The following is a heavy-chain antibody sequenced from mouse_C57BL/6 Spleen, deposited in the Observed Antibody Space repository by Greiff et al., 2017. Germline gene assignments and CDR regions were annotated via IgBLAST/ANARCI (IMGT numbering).Heavy chain of an antibody. J-gene: IGHJ4*01. CDR1: GFTFSSYA. D-gene: IGHD3-2*02. CDR2: ISSGGDYI. V-gene: IGHV5-9-1*02. Sequence: EVKLMESGEGLVKPGGSLKLSCAASGFTFSSYAMSWVRQTPEKRLEWVAYISSGGDYIYYADTVKGRFTISRDNARNTLYLQMSSLKSEDTAMYYCTRDSSGYAMDYWGQGTSVTVSS. CDR3: TRDSSGYAMDY.